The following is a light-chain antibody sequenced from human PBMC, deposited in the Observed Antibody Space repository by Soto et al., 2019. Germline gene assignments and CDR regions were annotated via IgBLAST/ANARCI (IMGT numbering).Light chain of an antibody. CDR2: GAS. V-gene: IGKV3-20*01. CDR3: QQRLNPKT. CDR1: ESVSSIY. Sequence: TQSPGTVSLSQGDRATLSCRASESVSSIYVAWYQQKPGQAPTLLIYGASTRATGIPDRFSGSGSGTDFTLTIDRLEPEDFAVYYCQQRLNPKTFGQGTKV. J-gene: IGKJ1*01.